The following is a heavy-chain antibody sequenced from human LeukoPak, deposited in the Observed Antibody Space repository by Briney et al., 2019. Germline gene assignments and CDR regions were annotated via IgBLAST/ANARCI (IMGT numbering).Heavy chain of an antibody. CDR1: GGSISSGDYY. CDR2: IYYSGST. CDR3: AREDCSSTSCYHLFDY. D-gene: IGHD2-2*01. Sequence: SQTLSLTCTVSGGSISSGDYYWSWIRPPPGKGLEWIGYIYYSGSTYYNPSLKSRVTISVDTSKNQFSLKLSSVTAADTAVYYCAREDCSSTSCYHLFDYWGQGTLVTVSS. J-gene: IGHJ4*02. V-gene: IGHV4-30-4*01.